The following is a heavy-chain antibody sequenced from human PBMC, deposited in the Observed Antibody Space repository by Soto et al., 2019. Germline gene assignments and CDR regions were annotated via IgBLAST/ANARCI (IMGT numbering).Heavy chain of an antibody. CDR3: AKDYTVAADPSSVILFDY. CDR1: GFTFNHYA. D-gene: IGHD2-15*01. Sequence: GGSLRLSCAASGFTFNHYAMSWVRQAPGKGLEWVSIIIANGGTFYADSVRGRFTISRDNSKNTVYLQMSSLRVEDTAIYYCAKDYTVAADPSSVILFDYWGQGALVTVSS. V-gene: IGHV3-23*01. CDR2: IIANGGT. J-gene: IGHJ4*02.